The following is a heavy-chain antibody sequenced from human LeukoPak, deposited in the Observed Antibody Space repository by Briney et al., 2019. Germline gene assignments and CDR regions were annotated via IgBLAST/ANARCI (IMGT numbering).Heavy chain of an antibody. CDR2: INHSGST. CDR3: ARTSYCSSTSCYRSGHYYYGMDV. D-gene: IGHD2-2*01. CDR1: GGSLSGYY. Sequence: PSETLSLTCAVYGGSLSGYYWSWIRQSPGKGLEWIGEINHSGSTNYNPSLKSRVTISVDTSKNQFSLKLSSVTAADTAVYYCARTSYCSSTSCYRSGHYYYGMDVWGQGTTVTVSS. J-gene: IGHJ6*02. V-gene: IGHV4-34*01.